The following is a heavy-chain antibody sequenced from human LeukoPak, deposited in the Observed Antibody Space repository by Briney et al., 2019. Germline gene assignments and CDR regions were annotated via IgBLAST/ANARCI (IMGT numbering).Heavy chain of an antibody. CDR3: AKELTTYYDSSGFDY. Sequence: GGSLRLSCAASGFTFDDYAMHWVRQAPGKGLEWVSGISWNSGSIGYADSVKGRFTISRDNAKNSLYLQMNSLRAEDTALYYCAKELTTYYDSSGFDYWGQGTLVTVSS. J-gene: IGHJ4*02. CDR2: ISWNSGSI. V-gene: IGHV3-9*01. CDR1: GFTFDDYA. D-gene: IGHD3-22*01.